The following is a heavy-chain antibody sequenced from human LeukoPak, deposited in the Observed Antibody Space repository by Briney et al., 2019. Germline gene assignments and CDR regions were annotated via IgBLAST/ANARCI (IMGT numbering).Heavy chain of an antibody. CDR1: GLTLSKYW. Sequence: PGRSLRLSCAASGLTLSKYWMLWVRPPPGKGLESVSRINTDGTVTTYADSVKGRFTVSRDNADNTMFLQMNSVRDEDTAVYYCATKQWLAPPPDSWGQGTPVTVSS. CDR2: INTDGTVT. V-gene: IGHV3-74*01. D-gene: IGHD6-19*01. J-gene: IGHJ4*02. CDR3: ATKQWLAPPPDS.